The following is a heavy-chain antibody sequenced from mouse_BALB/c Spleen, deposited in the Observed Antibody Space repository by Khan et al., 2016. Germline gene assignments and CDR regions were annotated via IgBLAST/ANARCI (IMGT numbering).Heavy chain of an antibody. V-gene: IGHV1-87*01. J-gene: IGHJ2*01. CDR3: ARGYFGSNYFDY. D-gene: IGHD1-1*01. CDR2: IYPGDGDT. Sequence: QVRLQQSGAELARPGASVKLSCKASGYTFTSYWMQWVKQRPGQGLEWVGAIYPGDGDTRYTQKFKGKAILTADKSSSTAYMQLSSLASEDSAVYYCARGYFGSNYFDYWGQGTTLTVSS. CDR1: GYTFTSYW.